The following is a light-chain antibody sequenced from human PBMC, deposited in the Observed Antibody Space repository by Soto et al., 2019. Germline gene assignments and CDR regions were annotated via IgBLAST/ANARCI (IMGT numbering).Light chain of an antibody. V-gene: IGKV1-39*01. CDR2: IAS. J-gene: IGKJ5*01. CDR3: QQTYSTPQP. Sequence: DIQVTQSPSSLSASVGDRVTITCLASQSISRHLNWYQQKPGKAPKLLINIASSLQSGVPSRFSGSGSGTDFTLTISNVQPEDFATYYCQQTYSTPQPFGQGTRLEIK. CDR1: QSISRH.